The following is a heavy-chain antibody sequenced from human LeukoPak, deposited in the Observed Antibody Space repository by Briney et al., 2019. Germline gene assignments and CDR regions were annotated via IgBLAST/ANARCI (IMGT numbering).Heavy chain of an antibody. Sequence: GGSLRLSCAASGFTFSSYEMNWVRQAPGKGLEWVSSISGSGGNTYYADSVKGRFTVSRDNSKNTLYLQMNSLRAEDTAVYYCAKGPLGGISPDCWGQGTLVTVSS. D-gene: IGHD4-23*01. V-gene: IGHV3-23*01. CDR3: AKGPLGGISPDC. CDR2: ISGSGGNT. J-gene: IGHJ4*02. CDR1: GFTFSSYE.